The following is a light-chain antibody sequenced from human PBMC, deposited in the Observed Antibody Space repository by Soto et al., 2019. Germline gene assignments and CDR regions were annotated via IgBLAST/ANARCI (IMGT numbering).Light chain of an antibody. CDR1: QSVSNSY. J-gene: IGKJ2*01. Sequence: EIVLTQSPAPLSLSPGERATLSCGASQSVSNSYLAWYQQKPGLAPRLLIYDASSRATGIPDRFSGSGSWTDFNLTISRLEPEDFAVYYCQQYGSSPPYTFGQGTKLEIK. V-gene: IGKV3D-20*01. CDR3: QQYGSSPPYT. CDR2: DAS.